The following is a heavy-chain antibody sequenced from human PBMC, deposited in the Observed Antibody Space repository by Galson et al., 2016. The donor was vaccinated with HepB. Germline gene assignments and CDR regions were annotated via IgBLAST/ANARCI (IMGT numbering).Heavy chain of an antibody. CDR3: ARLPGWRRFRFINYSMDV. CDR2: ISDSGTT. Sequence: LSLTCAVSGGSVTSGSFHWTWIRQPAEKGLEWIGYISDSGTTSYNPSPESRVTISVDTSKNQISLSLNSLTAADTGVYYCARLPGWRRFRFINYSMDVWGQGTTVTVSS. J-gene: IGHJ6*02. CDR1: GGSVTSGSFH. V-gene: IGHV4-61*10. D-gene: IGHD5-12*01.